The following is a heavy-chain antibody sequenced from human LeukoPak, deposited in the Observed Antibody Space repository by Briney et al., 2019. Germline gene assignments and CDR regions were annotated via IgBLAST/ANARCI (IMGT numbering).Heavy chain of an antibody. CDR2: ITSTSSTI. CDR3: ARFQVTMVRGVIKDY. J-gene: IGHJ4*02. Sequence: GGSLRLSCAASGFTFSTYSMNWVRQAPGKGLEWLSYITSTSSTIFYADSVKGRFTISRDNAKNSLYLQMNSLRAEDTAVYYCARFQVTMVRGVIKDYWGQGTLVTVSS. V-gene: IGHV3-48*04. D-gene: IGHD3-10*01. CDR1: GFTFSTYS.